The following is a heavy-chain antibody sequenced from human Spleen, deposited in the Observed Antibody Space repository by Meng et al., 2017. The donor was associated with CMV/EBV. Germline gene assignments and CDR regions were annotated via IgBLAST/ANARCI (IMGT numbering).Heavy chain of an antibody. Sequence: SWAASGFTFSSYSMNGVRQAPGKGLDWVSSITSSNEYIYYADSVKGRFTISRDNAKNSLYLQMDSLRAEDTAVYYCARDRPRMAVDCWGQGTLVTVSS. D-gene: IGHD5-24*01. V-gene: IGHV3-21*01. CDR2: ITSSNEYI. J-gene: IGHJ4*02. CDR1: GFTFSSYS. CDR3: ARDRPRMAVDC.